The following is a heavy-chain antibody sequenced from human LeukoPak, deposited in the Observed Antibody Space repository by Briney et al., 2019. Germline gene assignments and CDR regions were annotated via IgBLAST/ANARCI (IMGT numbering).Heavy chain of an antibody. Sequence: GGSLRLSCAGSGVSFKDYAMHWVRHVPGEDLEWVSGIRWSHDIIGYADSVRGRFTIARDNAKSSLYLEMNSLRADDTAIYYCAKDFPRGRGSYYFDCWGQGTLVVVSS. CDR2: IRWSHDII. CDR1: GVSFKDYA. J-gene: IGHJ4*02. V-gene: IGHV3-9*01. D-gene: IGHD3-10*01. CDR3: AKDFPRGRGSYYFDC.